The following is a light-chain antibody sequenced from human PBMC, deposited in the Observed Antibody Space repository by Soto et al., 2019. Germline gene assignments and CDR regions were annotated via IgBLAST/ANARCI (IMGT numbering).Light chain of an antibody. CDR1: YSNIGNNF. CDR3: AAWDYRLTAMV. J-gene: IGLJ3*02. CDR2: ANN. Sequence: QSVLTQPPSASAAPGQKVTISCSGSYSNIGNNFVSWYQHLPGTAPKLLIYANNKRPSDIPDRFSGSKPGTSATLGISGLQTGDEADYFCAAWDYRLTAMVFGGGTKVTVL. V-gene: IGLV1-51*01.